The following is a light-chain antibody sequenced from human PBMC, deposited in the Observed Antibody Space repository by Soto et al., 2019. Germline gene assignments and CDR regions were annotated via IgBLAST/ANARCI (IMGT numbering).Light chain of an antibody. J-gene: IGKJ1*01. CDR3: QQYGSSPRT. CDR2: GAS. V-gene: IGKV3-20*01. Sequence: EIVLTQSRCTLSLYPFEIATLSCSSSQSVSSSYLAWYQQKPGQAPRLLIYGASSRATGIPDRFSGSGSGTDFTLTTSRLEPEDFAVYYCQQYGSSPRTFGQGTKV. CDR1: QSVSSSY.